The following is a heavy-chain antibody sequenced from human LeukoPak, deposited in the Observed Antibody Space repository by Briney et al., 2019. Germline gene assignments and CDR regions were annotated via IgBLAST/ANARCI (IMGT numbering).Heavy chain of an antibody. CDR1: GFTFSSYP. V-gene: IGHV3-74*01. Sequence: GKSLRLSCAASGFTFSSYPMHWVRQAPGKGLVWVSRIASDGSSTTYADSVKGRFSISRDNAKNTLYLQMNSLRVEDTAVYYCARGRPHGNDYWGQGTLVTVSS. CDR3: ARGRPHGNDY. D-gene: IGHD4-23*01. CDR2: IASDGSST. J-gene: IGHJ4*02.